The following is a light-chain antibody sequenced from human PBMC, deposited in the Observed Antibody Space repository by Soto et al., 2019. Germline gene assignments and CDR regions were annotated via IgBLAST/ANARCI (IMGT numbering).Light chain of an antibody. CDR3: SSYTSSSIDYV. J-gene: IGLJ1*01. V-gene: IGLV2-14*01. CDR2: EVS. CDR1: SSDVGGYNY. Sequence: QAVVTQPASVSGSPGQSITISCTGTSSDVGGYNYVSWYQQHPGKAPKLMIYEVSNRPSGVSNRFSGSKSGNTASLTISGLQAEDEDDYYCSSYTSSSIDYVFGTGTKLTVL.